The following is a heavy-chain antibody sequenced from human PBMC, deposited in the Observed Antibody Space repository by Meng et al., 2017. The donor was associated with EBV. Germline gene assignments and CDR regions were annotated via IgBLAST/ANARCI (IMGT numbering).Heavy chain of an antibody. J-gene: IGHJ4*02. CDR2: LHHSGST. V-gene: IGHV4-34*01. D-gene: IGHD3-9*01. Sequence: QVQLQQWGAGLLKLSETLSLTCAVYGGSVNGYFWSWIRQPPGKGLEWIGELHHSGSTNYNPSLKSRLRISVDTSKNQFSLNLTSVTAADTAVYYCARVSPKRYFDYLAPPDYWGQGSLVTVYS. CDR3: ARVSPKRYFDYLAPPDY. CDR1: GGSVNGYF.